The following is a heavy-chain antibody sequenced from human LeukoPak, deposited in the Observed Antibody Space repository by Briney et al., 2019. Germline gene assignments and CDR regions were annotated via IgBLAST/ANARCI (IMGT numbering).Heavy chain of an antibody. J-gene: IGHJ4*02. V-gene: IGHV3-53*01. D-gene: IGHD6-19*01. Sequence: GGSLRLSCAASGFTVSSNYMSWVRQAPGKGLEWVSVIYSGGSTYYADSVKGRFTISRDNSKDTLYLQMNSLRAEDTAVYYCARGGWQWLVPYYFDYWGQGTPVTVSS. CDR3: ARGGWQWLVPYYFDY. CDR1: GFTVSSNY. CDR2: IYSGGST.